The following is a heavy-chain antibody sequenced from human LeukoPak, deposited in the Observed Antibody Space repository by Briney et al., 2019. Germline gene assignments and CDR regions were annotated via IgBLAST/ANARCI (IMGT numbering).Heavy chain of an antibody. CDR3: ARPATVGYRFDY. J-gene: IGHJ4*02. CDR2: INPSGGST. V-gene: IGHV1-46*01. Sequence: GASVKVSCKASGYTSTSYYMHWVRQAPGQGLEWMGIINPSGGSTSYAQKFQGRVTMTRDTSTSTVYMELSSLRSEDTAVYYCARPATVGYRFDYWGQGTLVTVSS. D-gene: IGHD4-23*01. CDR1: GYTSTSYY.